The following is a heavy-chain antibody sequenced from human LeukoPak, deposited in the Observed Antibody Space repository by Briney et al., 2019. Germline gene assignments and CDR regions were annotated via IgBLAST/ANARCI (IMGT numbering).Heavy chain of an antibody. CDR3: AKYSPRAYSSSEPNFDY. D-gene: IGHD6-6*01. CDR2: ISGSGGST. J-gene: IGHJ4*02. V-gene: IGHV3-23*01. Sequence: GGYLRLSCAASGFTFSSYAMRWVRQAPGKGLEWVSAISGSGGSTYYADSVKGRFTISRDNSKNTLYLQMNSLRAEDTAVYYCAKYSPRAYSSSEPNFDYWGQGTLVTVSS. CDR1: GFTFSSYA.